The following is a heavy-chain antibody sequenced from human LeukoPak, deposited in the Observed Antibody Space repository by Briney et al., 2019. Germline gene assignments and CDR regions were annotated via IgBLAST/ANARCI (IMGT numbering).Heavy chain of an antibody. D-gene: IGHD4-17*01. Sequence: ASVKVSCKASGYTFTSYAMHWVRQAPGQRREWMGWINAGNGNTKYSQKFQGRVTITRDTSASTAYMELSSLRSEDTAVYYCARGVNYGDYDWYFDLWGRGTLVTVSS. CDR2: INAGNGNT. CDR1: GYTFTSYA. J-gene: IGHJ2*01. CDR3: ARGVNYGDYDWYFDL. V-gene: IGHV1-3*01.